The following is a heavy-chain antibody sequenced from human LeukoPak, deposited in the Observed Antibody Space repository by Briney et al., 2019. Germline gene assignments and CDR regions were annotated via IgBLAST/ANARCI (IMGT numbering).Heavy chain of an antibody. V-gene: IGHV3-23*01. Sequence: GGSLRLSCATSGFTFSNYAVSWVRQAPGKGLEWVSSISGSGGTTYYADSVKGRFTISRDNSKNTLYLQMNSLRAEDTAVYYCARDRYYYGSGVDYWGQGTLVTVSS. CDR3: ARDRYYYGSGVDY. D-gene: IGHD3-10*01. CDR1: GFTFSNYA. CDR2: ISGSGGTT. J-gene: IGHJ4*02.